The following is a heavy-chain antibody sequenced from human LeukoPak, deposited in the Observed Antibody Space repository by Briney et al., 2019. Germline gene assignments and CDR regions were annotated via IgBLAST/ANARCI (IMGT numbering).Heavy chain of an antibody. Sequence: PGRSLRLSCAASGFTFSTYGMHWVRQAPGKGLEWVAVISYDGSNEYYADSVKGRFTISRDNSKNTLYLQMSSLRAEDTAVYYCARETGSAVGSTDFDYWGQGTLVTVSS. D-gene: IGHD4-17*01. J-gene: IGHJ4*02. CDR1: GFTFSTYG. CDR3: ARETGSAVGSTDFDY. CDR2: ISYDGSNE. V-gene: IGHV3-30*03.